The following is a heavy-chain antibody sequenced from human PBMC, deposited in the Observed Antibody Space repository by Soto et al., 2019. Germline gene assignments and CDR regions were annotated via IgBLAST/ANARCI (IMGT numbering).Heavy chain of an antibody. CDR1: GFSFTSYA. CDR3: AKDTGYYYGSGTPPYNWFDP. CDR2: ISGSGGST. J-gene: IGHJ5*02. Sequence: GGSLRLSCAASGFSFTSYAMSWVRQAPGKGLEWVSGISGSGGSTYYAKSLKGRFIISRDNSNDTVYLLMNSLRAEDTAIYYCAKDTGYYYGSGTPPYNWFDPWGQGTLVTVSS. V-gene: IGHV3-23*01. D-gene: IGHD3-10*01.